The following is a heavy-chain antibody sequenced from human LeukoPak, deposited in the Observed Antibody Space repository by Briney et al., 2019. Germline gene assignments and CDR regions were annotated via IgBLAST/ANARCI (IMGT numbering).Heavy chain of an antibody. D-gene: IGHD2-15*01. CDR1: GYTFTSYG. V-gene: IGHV1-8*02. Sequence: ASVKVSCKASGYTFTSYGISWVRQAPGQGLEWMGWMNPNSGNTGYAQKFQGRVTMTRNTSISTAYMELSSLRSEDTAVYYCARGLGYCSGGSCYLDWFDPWGQGTLVTVSS. CDR3: ARGLGYCSGGSCYLDWFDP. CDR2: MNPNSGNT. J-gene: IGHJ5*02.